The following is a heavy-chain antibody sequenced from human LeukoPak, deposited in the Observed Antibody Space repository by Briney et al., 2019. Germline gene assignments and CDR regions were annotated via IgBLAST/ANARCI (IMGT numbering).Heavy chain of an antibody. CDR1: GFTFSSYS. CDR3: ARDRVAVAGLFDY. D-gene: IGHD6-19*01. Sequence: GGSLRLSCAASGFTFSSYSMNWVRQAPGKGLEWVSYISSSSGTIYYADSVKGRFTISRDNAKNSLYLQMNSLRAEDTAVYYCARDRVAVAGLFDYWGQGTLVTVSS. J-gene: IGHJ4*02. CDR2: ISSSSGTI. V-gene: IGHV3-48*01.